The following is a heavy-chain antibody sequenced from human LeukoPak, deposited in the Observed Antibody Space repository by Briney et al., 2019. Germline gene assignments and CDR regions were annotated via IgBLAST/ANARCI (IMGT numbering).Heavy chain of an antibody. V-gene: IGHV4-34*01. CDR1: GGSFSGYY. CDR3: ARRGTLYYYGTGSSRTPYFDY. Sequence: KTSETLSLTCAVYGGSFSGYYWSWIRQPPGKGLEWIGEINHSGSTNYNPSLKSRVTISVDTSKNQFSLKLSSVTAADTAVYYCARRGTLYYYGTGSSRTPYFDYWGQGTLVTVSS. D-gene: IGHD3-10*01. J-gene: IGHJ4*02. CDR2: INHSGST.